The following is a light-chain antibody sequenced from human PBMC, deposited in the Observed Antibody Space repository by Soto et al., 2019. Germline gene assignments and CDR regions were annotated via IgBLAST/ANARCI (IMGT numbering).Light chain of an antibody. CDR3: QQYGSSPLT. Sequence: ESVLTQSPATLSLSPGERATLSCRASQSVSSSHLAWHQHKPGQAPRLLIYDASSRATGIPERFSGSGSGTDFTLTISRLEPEDFAVYYCQQYGSSPLTFGGGTKVDIK. J-gene: IGKJ4*01. CDR2: DAS. V-gene: IGKV3-20*01. CDR1: QSVSSSH.